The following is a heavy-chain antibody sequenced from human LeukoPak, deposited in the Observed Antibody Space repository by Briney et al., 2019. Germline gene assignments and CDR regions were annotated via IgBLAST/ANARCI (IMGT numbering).Heavy chain of an antibody. Sequence: SETLSLTCSVSGGSISTYYWSWIRQPPGKGLEWIGYIHYSGNTNYNPSLKSRVTISIDTSKNQFSLKVSSVTAADTAVYYCAREGTAGTNLNWFDSWGQGTLVTVSS. CDR2: IHYSGNT. CDR1: GGSISTYY. V-gene: IGHV4-59*01. J-gene: IGHJ5*01. CDR3: AREGTAGTNLNWFDS. D-gene: IGHD1-1*01.